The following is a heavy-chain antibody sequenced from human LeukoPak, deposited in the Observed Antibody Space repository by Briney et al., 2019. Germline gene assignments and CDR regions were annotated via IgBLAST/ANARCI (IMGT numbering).Heavy chain of an antibody. V-gene: IGHV4-39*01. CDR1: GGSISSSSYY. J-gene: IGHJ3*02. Sequence: PSETLSLTCTVSGGSISSSSYYWGWIRQPPGKGLEWIGSIYYSGSTYYNPSLKSRVTISVDTSKNQFSLKLSSVTAADTAVYYCARHSTGTYDAFDIWGQGTMVTVSS. D-gene: IGHD1-14*01. CDR3: ARHSTGTYDAFDI. CDR2: IYYSGST.